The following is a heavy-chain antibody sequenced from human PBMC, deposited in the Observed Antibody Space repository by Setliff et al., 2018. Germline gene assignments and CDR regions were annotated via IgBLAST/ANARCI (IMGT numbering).Heavy chain of an antibody. J-gene: IGHJ4*02. V-gene: IGHV4-34*01. D-gene: IGHD3-10*01. Sequence: SETLSLTCAVYGGSFSGYYWSWIRQPPGKGLELIGEINHTGSTNYNPSLKSRVTISVDTSKTQFSLNLRFVTAADTAVYYCARFGGSASVARFSPPIWGPGSLVTVSS. CDR2: INHTGST. CDR1: GGSFSGYY. CDR3: ARFGGSASVARFSPPI.